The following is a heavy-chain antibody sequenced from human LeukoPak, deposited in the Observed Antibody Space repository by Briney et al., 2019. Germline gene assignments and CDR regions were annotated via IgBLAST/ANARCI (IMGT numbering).Heavy chain of an antibody. CDR3: ARVDYYDSSGPNFDY. CDR2: IIPILGTA. CDR1: GGTFSSYA. Sequence: GASVKVSFTASGGTFSSYAISWVRQAPGQGLEWIGGIIPILGTANYAQKFQGRVTITADESTSTAYMELSSLRSEDTAVYYCARVDYYDSSGPNFDYWGQGTLVTVSS. J-gene: IGHJ4*02. V-gene: IGHV1-69*01. D-gene: IGHD3-22*01.